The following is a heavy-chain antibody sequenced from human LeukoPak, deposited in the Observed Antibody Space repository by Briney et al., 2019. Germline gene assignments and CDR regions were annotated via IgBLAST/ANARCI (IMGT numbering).Heavy chain of an antibody. J-gene: IGHJ6*02. D-gene: IGHD3-10*01. V-gene: IGHV3-23*01. CDR1: GFTFSSYA. CDR3: ANPITMVRGPNHYYGMDV. CDR2: ISGSGDIT. Sequence: GGSLRLSCAASGFTFSSYAMSWVRQAPGKGLEWISAISGSGDITYYADSVKGRFTISRDNSKNTLYLQMNSLRAEDTAVYCCANPITMVRGPNHYYGMDVWGQGTTVTVSS.